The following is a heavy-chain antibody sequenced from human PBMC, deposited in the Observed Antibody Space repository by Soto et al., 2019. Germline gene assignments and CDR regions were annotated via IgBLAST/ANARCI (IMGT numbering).Heavy chain of an antibody. V-gene: IGHV4-39*01. CDR1: GGSISSSSYY. J-gene: IGHJ6*02. D-gene: IGHD2-21*02. Sequence: PSETLSLTCTVSGGSISSSSYYWGWIRQPPGKGLEWIGSIYYSGSTYYNPSLKSRVTISVDTSKNQFSLKLSSVTAADTAVYYCARTYCGGDCYRTYYYYYYGMDVWGQGTTVTVSS. CDR3: ARTYCGGDCYRTYYYYYYGMDV. CDR2: IYYSGST.